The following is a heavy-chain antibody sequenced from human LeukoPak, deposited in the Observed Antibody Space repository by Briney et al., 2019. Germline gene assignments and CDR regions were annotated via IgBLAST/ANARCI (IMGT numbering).Heavy chain of an antibody. D-gene: IGHD3-16*01. V-gene: IGHV1-24*01. J-gene: IGHJ4*02. CDR3: AVTFGGDPYFDY. CDR1: GYTLTELS. Sequence: ASVKVSCKVSGYTLTELSMHWVRQAPGKGLEWMGGFDPEDGETIYAQKFQGRVTVTEDTSTDTAYMELSSLRSEDTAVYYCAVTFGGDPYFDYWGQGTLVTVSS. CDR2: FDPEDGET.